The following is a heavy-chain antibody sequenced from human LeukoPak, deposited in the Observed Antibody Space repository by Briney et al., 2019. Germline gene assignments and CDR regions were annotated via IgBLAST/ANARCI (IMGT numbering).Heavy chain of an antibody. Sequence: GGSLRLSCAASGFTFSSYGMHWVRQAPGDGLEWVAYIGYDGTNNYYADSVKGRFTISRDNSKNTVHLQMNSLRAADTALYYCARDYYGDYYFDFWGQGTPVTVSS. J-gene: IGHJ4*02. CDR3: ARDYYGDYYFDF. D-gene: IGHD4-17*01. CDR2: IGYDGTNN. V-gene: IGHV3-30*02. CDR1: GFTFSSYG.